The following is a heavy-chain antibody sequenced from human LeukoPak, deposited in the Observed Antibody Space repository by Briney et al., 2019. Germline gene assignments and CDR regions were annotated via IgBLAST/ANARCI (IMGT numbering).Heavy chain of an antibody. CDR1: GGSISSYY. J-gene: IGHJ4*02. D-gene: IGHD2-2*01. Sequence: SETLSLTCTVSGGSISSYYWTRIRRPAGKGLEWIGHIYSSGSANYSPSLKSRVTMSVDTSKNQFSLKLSSVTAADTAVYYCAREVRCSTTRCYGLFDYWGQGTLVTVSS. CDR3: AREVRCSTTRCYGLFDY. V-gene: IGHV4-4*07. CDR2: IYSSGSA.